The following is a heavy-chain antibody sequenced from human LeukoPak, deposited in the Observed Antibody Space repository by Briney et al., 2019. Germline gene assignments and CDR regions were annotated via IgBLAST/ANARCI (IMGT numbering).Heavy chain of an antibody. D-gene: IGHD4-11*01. J-gene: IGHJ3*02. Sequence: GASVKVSCKASGYTFTSYYMHWVRQAPGQGLEWMGIINPSGGSTSYAQKFQGRVTMTRDTSTSTVYMELSSLRSEDTAVYYCARHYSNRHGSDGRFFRDAFDIWGQGTMVTVSS. CDR3: ARHYSNRHGSDGRFFRDAFDI. V-gene: IGHV1-46*01. CDR2: INPSGGST. CDR1: GYTFTSYY.